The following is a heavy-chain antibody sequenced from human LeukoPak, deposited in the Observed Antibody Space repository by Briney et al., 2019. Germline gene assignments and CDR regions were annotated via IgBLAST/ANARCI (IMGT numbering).Heavy chain of an antibody. CDR2: IYYSGST. J-gene: IGHJ4*02. Sequence: SETLSLTCTVSGGSINNYYWSWIRQPPGKGLEWIGYIYYSGSTNYNPSLKSRVTISVDTSKNQFSLKLSSVTAADTAVYYCARSPGRGAYFDYWGQGTLVTVSS. CDR3: ARSPGRGAYFDY. D-gene: IGHD1-26*01. V-gene: IGHV4-59*01. CDR1: GGSINNYY.